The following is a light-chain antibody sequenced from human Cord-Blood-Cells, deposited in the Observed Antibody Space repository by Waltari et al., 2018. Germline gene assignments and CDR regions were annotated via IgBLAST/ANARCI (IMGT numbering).Light chain of an antibody. CDR2: GAS. CDR3: QQYGSSQGFT. Sequence: EIVLTQSPGTLSLSPGERATLSCRASQRVSSSYLAWYQQKPGQAPRLLIYGASSRATGIPDRFSGSGSGTDFTLTISRLEPEDFAVYYCQQYGSSQGFTFGPGTKVDIK. J-gene: IGKJ3*01. CDR1: QRVSSSY. V-gene: IGKV3-20*01.